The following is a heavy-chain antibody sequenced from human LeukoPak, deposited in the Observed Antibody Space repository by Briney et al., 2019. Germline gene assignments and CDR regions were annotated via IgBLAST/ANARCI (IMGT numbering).Heavy chain of an antibody. CDR1: GGSISSSSYY. J-gene: IGHJ6*03. V-gene: IGHV4-39*07. CDR3: ARGRIQLRYYYYYMDV. D-gene: IGHD5-18*01. CDR2: IYYSGST. Sequence: SETLSLTCTVSGGSISSSSYYWGWIRQPPGKGLEWIGSIYYSGSTYDNPSLKIRVTISVDTSKNQFSLQLNSVTPEETAVYYCARGRIQLRYYYYYMDVWGKGTTVTVSS.